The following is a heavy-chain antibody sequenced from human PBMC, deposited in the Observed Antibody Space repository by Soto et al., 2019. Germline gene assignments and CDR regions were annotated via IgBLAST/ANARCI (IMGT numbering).Heavy chain of an antibody. CDR2: IYPGDSDT. CDR3: ARHVIEAAAHGYYYYYYLDV. Sequence: GESVKISCKGSGYSFTSYWIGWVRQMPGKGLEWMGIIYPGDSDTRYSPSFQGQVTISADKSISTAYLQWSSLKASDTAMYYCARHVIEAAAHGYYYYYYLDVWGKGTTVNVS. D-gene: IGHD6-13*01. CDR1: GYSFTSYW. V-gene: IGHV5-51*01. J-gene: IGHJ6*03.